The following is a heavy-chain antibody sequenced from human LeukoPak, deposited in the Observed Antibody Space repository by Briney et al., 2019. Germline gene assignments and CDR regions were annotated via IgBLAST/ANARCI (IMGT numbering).Heavy chain of an antibody. D-gene: IGHD6-19*01. CDR2: INSDGSST. Sequence: PGGSLRLSCAASGFTFSSYWMHWVRQAPGKGLVWVSRINSDGSSTIYADSVEGRFTTSRDNAENTLYLQMNSLRAEDTAVYFCARPPYSSGSFDLWGRGTLVTVSS. V-gene: IGHV3-74*01. J-gene: IGHJ2*01. CDR3: ARPPYSSGSFDL. CDR1: GFTFSSYW.